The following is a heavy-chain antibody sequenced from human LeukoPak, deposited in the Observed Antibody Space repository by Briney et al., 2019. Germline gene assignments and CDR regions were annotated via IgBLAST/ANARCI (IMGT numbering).Heavy chain of an antibody. Sequence: SVKVSCKASGGTFSSYAISWVRQAPGQGLEWMGGIIPIFGTANYAQKFQGRVTITADESTSTAYMELSSLRSEDTAVYYCARSVAGWGGDYFDYWGQGTLVTVSS. CDR2: IIPIFGTA. D-gene: IGHD6-19*01. J-gene: IGHJ4*02. V-gene: IGHV1-69*13. CDR3: ARSVAGWGGDYFDY. CDR1: GGTFSSYA.